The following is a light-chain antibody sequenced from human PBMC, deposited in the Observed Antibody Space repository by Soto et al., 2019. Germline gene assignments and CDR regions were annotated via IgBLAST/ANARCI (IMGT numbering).Light chain of an antibody. CDR3: CSYAGISTYV. V-gene: IGLV2-23*02. CDR2: EVT. J-gene: IGLJ1*01. Sequence: QSALTQPASMSGSPGQSITISCTGTSRDVGLYNVVSWYQQLPGKAPRVLIYEVTKRPSVVPNRFSRSKSRNTASLTLSRLQAEDEADCYYCSYAGISTYVFGTGTKV. CDR1: SRDVGLYNV.